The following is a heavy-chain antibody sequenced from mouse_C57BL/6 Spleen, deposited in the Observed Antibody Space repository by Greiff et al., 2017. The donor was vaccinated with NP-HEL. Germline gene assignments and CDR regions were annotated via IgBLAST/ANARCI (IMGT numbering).Heavy chain of an antibody. Sequence: QVQLQQPGAELVRPGSSVKLSCKASGYTFTSYWMDWVKQRPGQGLEWIGNIYPSDSETHYNQKFKDKATLTVDKSSSTAYMQLSSLTSEDSAVYYCARRGYSNSYAMDYWGQGTSVTVSS. D-gene: IGHD2-5*01. CDR3: ARRGYSNSYAMDY. CDR2: IYPSDSET. CDR1: GYTFTSYW. J-gene: IGHJ4*01. V-gene: IGHV1-61*01.